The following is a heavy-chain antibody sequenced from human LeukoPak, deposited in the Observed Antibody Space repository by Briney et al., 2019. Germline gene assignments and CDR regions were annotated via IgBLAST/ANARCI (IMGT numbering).Heavy chain of an antibody. Sequence: ASVKVSCKASGGTFSSYAISWVRQAPGQGLEWMGRIIPILGIANCAQNFQGRVTITAEKSTSTAYMELSSLRSEDTAVYYCARDPGGYPPLIDYWGQGTLVTVSS. CDR2: IIPILGIA. CDR1: GGTFSSYA. D-gene: IGHD5-12*01. V-gene: IGHV1-69*04. CDR3: ARDPGGYPPLIDY. J-gene: IGHJ4*02.